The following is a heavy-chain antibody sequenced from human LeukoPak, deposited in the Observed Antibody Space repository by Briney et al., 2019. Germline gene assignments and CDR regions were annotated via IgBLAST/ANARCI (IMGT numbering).Heavy chain of an antibody. CDR1: GYTFTGYY. CDR3: ARGMLRGYSYLLAY. CDR2: INPNSGGA. J-gene: IGHJ4*02. Sequence: ASVKVSCKASGYTFTGYYMHWERQAPGQGLEWMGWINPNSGGANYAQKFQGRVTMTRNTSISTAYMELSRLSSDGTAVYYCARGMLRGYSYLLAYWGQGTLVTVSS. V-gene: IGHV1-2*02. D-gene: IGHD5-18*01.